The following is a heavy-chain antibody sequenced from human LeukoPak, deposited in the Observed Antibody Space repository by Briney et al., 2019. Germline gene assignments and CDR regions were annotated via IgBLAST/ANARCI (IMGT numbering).Heavy chain of an antibody. Sequence: GGSLRLSCAASGFTFSSYSMNWVRQAPGKGLEWVSYISSSSSTIYYADSVKGRFTISRDNAKNSLYLQMNSLRAEDTAVYYCAGYCSSTSCLWFSDYWGQGTLVTVYS. CDR3: AGYCSSTSCLWFSDY. D-gene: IGHD2-2*01. CDR1: GFTFSSYS. V-gene: IGHV3-48*01. CDR2: ISSSSSTI. J-gene: IGHJ4*02.